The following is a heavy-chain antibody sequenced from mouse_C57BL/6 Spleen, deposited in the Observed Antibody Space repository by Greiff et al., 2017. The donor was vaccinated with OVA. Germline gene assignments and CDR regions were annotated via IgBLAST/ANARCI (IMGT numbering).Heavy chain of an antibody. Sequence: EVQLQQSGPELVKPGASVKISCKASGYTFTDYYMNWVKQSHGKSLEWIGDINPNNGGTSYNQKFKGKATLTVDKSSSTAYMELRSLTSEDSAVYYCARLNHDYWFAYWGQGTLVTVSA. CDR3: ARLNHDYWFAY. V-gene: IGHV1-26*01. D-gene: IGHD2-4*01. J-gene: IGHJ3*01. CDR2: INPNNGGT. CDR1: GYTFTDYY.